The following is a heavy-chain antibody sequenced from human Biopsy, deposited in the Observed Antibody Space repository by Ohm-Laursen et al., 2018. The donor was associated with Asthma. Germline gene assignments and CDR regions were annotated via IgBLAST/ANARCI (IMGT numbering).Heavy chain of an antibody. D-gene: IGHD6-6*01. CDR2: IFFDGSNK. Sequence: SLRLSCSASGFTFHNYVMHWVRQAPGKGLEWVAGIFFDGSNKYYADSVKGRFTISRDNSKDTLYLQVNSLRGDDTAVYYCARGKTSGRSYYFDYWGQGTLVTVSS. V-gene: IGHV3-30-3*01. CDR1: GFTFHNYV. J-gene: IGHJ4*02. CDR3: ARGKTSGRSYYFDY.